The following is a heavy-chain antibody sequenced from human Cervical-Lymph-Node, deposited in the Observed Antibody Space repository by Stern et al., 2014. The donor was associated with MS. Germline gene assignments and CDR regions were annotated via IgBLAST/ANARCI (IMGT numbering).Heavy chain of an antibody. J-gene: IGHJ4*02. CDR2: IYPGDSDI. Sequence: VQLVQSGAEVRKPGESLKISCKSSGYICTNYWIAWVRQMPGKGLEWMGIIYPGDSDIRDNPSFQGQVTMSGATSISTAFLQWTSLKASASAIYYCARQRSGARFDNWGQGTRVTVSS. CDR3: ARQRSGARFDN. CDR1: GYICTNYW. D-gene: IGHD1-26*01. V-gene: IGHV5-51*01.